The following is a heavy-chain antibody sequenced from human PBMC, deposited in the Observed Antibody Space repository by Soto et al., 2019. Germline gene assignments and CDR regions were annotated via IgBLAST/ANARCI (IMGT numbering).Heavy chain of an antibody. CDR3: ARGATVTHSDY. CDR1: GVSVNSCSFY. Sequence: PSETLSLTCTVSGVSVNSCSFYWTWIRQPPGKGLEWIGFVSYSGTTKYNASLKSRVTISVDTSRSQISLKVSSVTAADTAVYYCARGATVTHSDYWGQGTLVTVSS. V-gene: IGHV4-61*01. D-gene: IGHD4-17*01. J-gene: IGHJ4*02. CDR2: VSYSGTT.